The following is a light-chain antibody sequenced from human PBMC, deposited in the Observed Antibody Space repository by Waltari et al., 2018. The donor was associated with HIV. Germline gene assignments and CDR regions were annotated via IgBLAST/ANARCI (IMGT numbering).Light chain of an antibody. J-gene: IGLJ3*02. CDR3: AAWDDSLSGPV. Sequence: QSVLTQPPSASGTPGPMVTLSCSGTSSNIGSNYVYWYQQLPGTTPKLLIYRNKQRPSGVPDRFSGSKSGTSASLAISGLRSEDEADYYCAAWDDSLSGPVFGGGTKLTVL. CDR1: SSNIGSNY. V-gene: IGLV1-47*01. CDR2: RNK.